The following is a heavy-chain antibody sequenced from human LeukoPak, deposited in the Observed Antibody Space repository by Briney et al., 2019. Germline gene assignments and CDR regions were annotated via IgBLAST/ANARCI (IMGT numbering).Heavy chain of an antibody. CDR2: IKQDGSEK. D-gene: IGHD2-8*01. J-gene: IGHJ4*02. V-gene: IGHV3-7*03. CDR3: ARAGHCTNGICYTADFDY. CDR1: GFTFSSYW. Sequence: GGSLRLSCAASGFTFSSYWMSWARQAPGKGLEWVANIKQDGSEKYYVDSVKGRFTISRDNAKNSLYLQMNSLRAEDTAVYYCARAGHCTNGICYTADFDYWGQGTLVTVSS.